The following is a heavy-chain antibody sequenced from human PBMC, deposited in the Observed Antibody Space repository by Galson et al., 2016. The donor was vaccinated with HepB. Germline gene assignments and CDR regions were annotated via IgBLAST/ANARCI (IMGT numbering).Heavy chain of an antibody. CDR2: ISHSGVS. J-gene: IGHJ4*02. V-gene: IGHV4-34*01. CDR1: GGSLTGYY. CDR3: ARRPISSTGYFRFDS. D-gene: IGHD2-2*03. Sequence: ETLSLTCGVHGGSLTGYYWTWIRQSPGKGLECIGEISHSGVSTNNPALNSRVTLSIDTSKKHFSLNLTSVTAADTALYYCARRPISSTGYFRFDSWGQGTLVTVSS.